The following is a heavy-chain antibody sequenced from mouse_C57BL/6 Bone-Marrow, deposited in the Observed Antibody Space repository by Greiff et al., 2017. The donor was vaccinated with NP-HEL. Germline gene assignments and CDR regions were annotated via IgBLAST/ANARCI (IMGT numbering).Heavy chain of an antibody. CDR2: ISGGGGNT. J-gene: IGHJ2*01. CDR3: ARHGEGITTRFDY. Sequence: EVQVVESGGGLVKPGGSLKLSCAASGFTFSSYTMSWVRQTPEKRLEWVATISGGGGNTYYPDSVKGRFTISRDNAKNTLYLQMSSLRSEDTALYYCARHGEGITTRFDYWGQGTTLTVSS. V-gene: IGHV5-9*01. D-gene: IGHD1-1*01. CDR1: GFTFSSYT.